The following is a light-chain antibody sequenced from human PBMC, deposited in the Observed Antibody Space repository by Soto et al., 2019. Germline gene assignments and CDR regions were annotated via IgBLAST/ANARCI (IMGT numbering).Light chain of an antibody. CDR1: QSVSSD. V-gene: IGKV3-15*01. CDR3: QQYKSWPPET. J-gene: IGKJ1*01. CDR2: AAS. Sequence: EIVMTQSPATLSVSPGERATLSCRASQSVSSDLAWYQQKPGQAPRLLIYAASTRATGIPTRFSGSGSGTEFTLTINTLQSEDRAVYYCQQYKSWPPETFGQGTKVEIK.